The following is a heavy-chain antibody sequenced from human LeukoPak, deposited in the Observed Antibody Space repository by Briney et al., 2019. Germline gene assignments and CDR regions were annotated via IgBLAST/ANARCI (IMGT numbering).Heavy chain of an antibody. V-gene: IGHV4-59*11. Sequence: SENLSLTCTVSGGSISSHYWSWIRQPPGKGLEWIGYIYYSGSTNYNPSLKSRVTISVDTPKNQFSLKLSSVTAADTAVYYCARGYSGSYLGYWGQGTLVTVSS. J-gene: IGHJ4*02. D-gene: IGHD1-26*01. CDR3: ARGYSGSYLGY. CDR1: GGSISSHY. CDR2: IYYSGST.